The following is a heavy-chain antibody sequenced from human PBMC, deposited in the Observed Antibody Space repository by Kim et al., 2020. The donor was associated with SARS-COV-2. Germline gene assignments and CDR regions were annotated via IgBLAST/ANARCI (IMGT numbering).Heavy chain of an antibody. J-gene: IGHJ4*02. Sequence: TYYHPPLKSRVTISVDTSKNQFSLELSSVTAADTAVYYCARENTGFDYWGQGTLVTVSS. CDR2: T. V-gene: IGHV4-39*02. D-gene: IGHD4-17*01. CDR3: ARENTGFDY.